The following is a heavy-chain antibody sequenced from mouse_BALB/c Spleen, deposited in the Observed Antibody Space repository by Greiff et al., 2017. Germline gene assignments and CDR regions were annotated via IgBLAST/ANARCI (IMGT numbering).Heavy chain of an antibody. D-gene: IGHD2-2*01. V-gene: IGHV14-1*02. J-gene: IGHJ3*01. Sequence: EVQLKQSGAELVRPGALVKLSCKASGFNIKAYYMPWVKQRPEQGLEWIGWIDPENGNTIYDPKFLGKASITADTSSNTAYLQLSSLTSEDTAVYYCDPYGYDEFAYWSQGTLVTVSA. CDR2: IDPENGNT. CDR3: DPYGYDEFAY. CDR1: GFNIKAYY.